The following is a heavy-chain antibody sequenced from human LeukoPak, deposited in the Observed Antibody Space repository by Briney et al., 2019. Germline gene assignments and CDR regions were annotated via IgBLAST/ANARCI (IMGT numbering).Heavy chain of an antibody. Sequence: GGSLRLSCAASGFTFSSYGMHWVRQAPGKGLEWVAFIRYDGSNKYYADSVKGRFTISRDNSKNTLYLQMNRLRAEDTAVYYCASGAVYDSSGMRIRYYYYYYMDVWGKGTTVTVSS. D-gene: IGHD3-22*01. CDR3: ASGAVYDSSGMRIRYYYYYYMDV. CDR2: IRYDGSNK. V-gene: IGHV3-30*02. J-gene: IGHJ6*03. CDR1: GFTFSSYG.